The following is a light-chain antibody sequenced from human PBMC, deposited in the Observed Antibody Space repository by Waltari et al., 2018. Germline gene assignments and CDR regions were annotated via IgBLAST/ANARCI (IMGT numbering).Light chain of an antibody. V-gene: IGLV2-23*02. CDR1: STDFRFYNL. CDR3: CSYAGSNTVM. Sequence: ALTLPASVSGSPGQPITISCIGSSTDFRFYNLVPWYQQHPGKVPKLMIYEVTKRPSGVSNRFSGSKSGNTASLTISGLQADDEGNYYCCSYAGSNTVMFGGGTKLTVL. J-gene: IGLJ3*02. CDR2: EVT.